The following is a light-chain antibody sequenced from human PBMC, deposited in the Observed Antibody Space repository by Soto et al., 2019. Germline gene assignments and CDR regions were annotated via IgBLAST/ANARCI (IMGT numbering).Light chain of an antibody. CDR1: QSISSW. CDR2: KAS. Sequence: DIQMTQSPSSLSASVGDTVIITCRASQSISSWLAWYQQKPGKAPKLLIYKASSLESGVPSRFSGSGSGTEFTLTISSLQPDDFATYYCQQYNSYSTFGQGTKVDI. V-gene: IGKV1-5*03. CDR3: QQYNSYST. J-gene: IGKJ1*01.